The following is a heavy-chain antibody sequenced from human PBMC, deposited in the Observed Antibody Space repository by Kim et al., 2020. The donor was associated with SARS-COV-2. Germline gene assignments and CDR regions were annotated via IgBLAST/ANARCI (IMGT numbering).Heavy chain of an antibody. V-gene: IGHV5-51*01. CDR1: GYIFTNSW. J-gene: IGHJ3*02. D-gene: IGHD6-19*01. CDR2: IFAGDSDT. CDR3: ARVRGRGWDRDAFDI. Sequence: GESLKISCKGSGYIFTNSWIGWVRQMPGKGLEWMGIIFAGDSDTRYSPSFQGQVTIPVDKAISPAYLQWSRLKASDTALYYCARVRGRGWDRDAFDIWGQGKMVTVSS.